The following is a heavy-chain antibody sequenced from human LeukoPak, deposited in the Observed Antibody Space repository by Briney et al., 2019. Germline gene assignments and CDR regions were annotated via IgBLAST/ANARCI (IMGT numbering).Heavy chain of an antibody. D-gene: IGHD3-3*01. CDR2: ISGDGGST. CDR3: AKGGFWSGYYKTPPYYYYYYMDV. Sequence: GGSLRLSCAASGFTFDDYAMHWVRQAPGKGLEGVSLISGDGGSTYYADSVKGRFTISRDNSKNSLYLQMNSLRTEDTALYYCAKGGFWSGYYKTPPYYYYYYMDVWGKGTTVTVSS. J-gene: IGHJ6*03. V-gene: IGHV3-43*02. CDR1: GFTFDDYA.